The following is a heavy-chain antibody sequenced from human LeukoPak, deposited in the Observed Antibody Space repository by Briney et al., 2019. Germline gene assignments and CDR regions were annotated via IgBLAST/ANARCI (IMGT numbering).Heavy chain of an antibody. Sequence: SETLSLTCAVYGGSFSGYYWSWIRQPPGKGLEWIGEINHSGSTNYNPSLKSRVTISVDTSKNQFSLKLSSVTAADTAVYYCARADSLRYFDWLDRKDDAFDIWGQGTMVTVSS. CDR3: ARADSLRYFDWLDRKDDAFDI. V-gene: IGHV4-34*01. D-gene: IGHD3-9*01. CDR2: INHSGST. J-gene: IGHJ3*02. CDR1: GGSFSGYY.